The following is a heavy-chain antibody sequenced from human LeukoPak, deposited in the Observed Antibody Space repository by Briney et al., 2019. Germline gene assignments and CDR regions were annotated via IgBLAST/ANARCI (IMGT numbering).Heavy chain of an antibody. CDR1: GGSISSYY. CDR2: IYYSGST. V-gene: IGHV4-59*01. Sequence: PSETLSLTCTVSGGSISSYYWSWIRQPPGKGLEWIGYIYYSGSTNYNPSLKSRVTISVDTSKNQFSLKLSSVTAADTAVYYCARANSHYAMIDYWGQGTLVTVSS. D-gene: IGHD4-17*01. CDR3: ARANSHYAMIDY. J-gene: IGHJ4*02.